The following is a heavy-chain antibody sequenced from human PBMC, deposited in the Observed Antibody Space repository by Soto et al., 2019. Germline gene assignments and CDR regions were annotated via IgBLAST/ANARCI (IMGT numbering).Heavy chain of an antibody. V-gene: IGHV3-74*01. CDR3: ARDSDGGNFDY. CDR1: GFTFSSYW. D-gene: IGHD2-15*01. CDR2: INSDGSST. Sequence: GESLKISCAASGFTFSSYWMHWVRQAPGKGLVWVSRINSDGSSTSYADSVKGRFTISRDNAKNTLYLQMNSLRAEDTAVYYCARDSDGGNFDYWGQGTLVTVSS. J-gene: IGHJ4*02.